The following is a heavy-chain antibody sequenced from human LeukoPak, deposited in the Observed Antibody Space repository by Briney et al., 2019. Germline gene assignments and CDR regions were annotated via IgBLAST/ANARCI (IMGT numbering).Heavy chain of an antibody. CDR2: IYYSGST. CDR3: ARLGGERDVDSFYNAMDV. V-gene: IGHV4-59*03. Sequence: SETLSLTCIVSGGSIGSYYWTWIRQPPGNRLEWIGDIYYSGSTNYNPSLKSRLTISVDTSKNQFSLKLSSVTAADTAVYYCARLGGERDVDSFYNAMDVWGQGTTVTVSS. D-gene: IGHD1-1*01. J-gene: IGHJ6*02. CDR1: GGSIGSYY.